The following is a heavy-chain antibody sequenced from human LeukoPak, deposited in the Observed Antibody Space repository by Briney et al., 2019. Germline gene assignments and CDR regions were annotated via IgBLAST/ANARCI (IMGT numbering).Heavy chain of an antibody. CDR3: EKDACSGDSCFALAEN. V-gene: IGHV3-30*02. CDR1: RFTYSLYG. D-gene: IGHD2-15*01. Sequence: GVSQSLLCAASRFTYSLYGVQWVRHAPGGGREWVVFNLYDGSNKYHADSGRGRYTISRDISKNTLYLQMHSQSAEDTAVYSCEKDACSGDSCFALAENWGQGTLVTVSS. J-gene: IGHJ4*01. CDR2: NLYDGSNK.